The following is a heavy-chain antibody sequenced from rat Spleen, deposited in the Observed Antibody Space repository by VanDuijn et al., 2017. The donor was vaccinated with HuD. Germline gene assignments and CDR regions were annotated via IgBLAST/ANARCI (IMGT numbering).Heavy chain of an antibody. J-gene: IGHJ2*01. Sequence: EVQLQESGPGLVKPSQSLSLTCSVTGYSITSNYWGWIRKFPGNEMEWMGYISYSGSTNYNPSLKSRISITRATSKNQFFLQLNSVTTEDTATYYCARSLGRIYNNYFDYWGQGVMVTVSS. CDR1: GYSITSNY. D-gene: IGHD1-10*01. CDR3: ARSLGRIYNNYFDY. V-gene: IGHV3-1*01. CDR2: ISYSGST.